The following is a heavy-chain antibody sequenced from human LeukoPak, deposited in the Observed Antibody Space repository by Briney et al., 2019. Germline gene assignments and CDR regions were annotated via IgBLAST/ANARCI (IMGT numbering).Heavy chain of an antibody. CDR2: ISGSGGST. V-gene: IGHV3-23*01. Sequence: GGTLRLSCAASGFTFSSYGMSWVRQAPGKGLEWVSAISGSGGSTYYADSVKGRFTISRDNSKNTLYLQMNSLRAEDTAVYYCAKGSVHYGSGSPWYWGQGTLVTVSS. CDR3: AKGSVHYGSGSPWY. J-gene: IGHJ4*02. D-gene: IGHD3-10*01. CDR1: GFTFSSYG.